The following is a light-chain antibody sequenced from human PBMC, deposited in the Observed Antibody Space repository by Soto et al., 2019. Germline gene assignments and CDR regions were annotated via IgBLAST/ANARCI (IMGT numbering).Light chain of an antibody. CDR2: DAS. V-gene: IGKV3-11*01. CDR3: QQRSSWWT. Sequence: EIVLTQSPAILSLSPGERATLSCRASQSVSSYLAWYQHRPGQAPRLLIYDASNGATGIPARFSGSGSGTDFTLTISSLEPEDFAVYYCQQRSSWWTFGQGTKVDIK. J-gene: IGKJ1*01. CDR1: QSVSSY.